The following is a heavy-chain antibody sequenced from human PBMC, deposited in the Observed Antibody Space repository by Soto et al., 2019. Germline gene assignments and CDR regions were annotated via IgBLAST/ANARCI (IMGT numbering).Heavy chain of an antibody. CDR3: PKDNDVSPGY. CDR2: MSARGGSI. Sequence: GGSLRLSCTASGFAFSDYAMKWVRQAPGKGLGWVSAMSARGGSIDYAESVQGRFTISRDNSKNTLYLQMNSLRAEDTAVYYCPKDNDVSPGYWGQGTQATVYS. J-gene: IGHJ4*02. D-gene: IGHD1-1*01. V-gene: IGHV3-23*01. CDR1: GFAFSDYA.